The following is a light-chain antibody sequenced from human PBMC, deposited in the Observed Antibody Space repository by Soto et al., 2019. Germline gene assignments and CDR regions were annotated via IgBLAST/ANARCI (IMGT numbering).Light chain of an antibody. Sequence: DIQMTQSPSSLSASVGDSVSITCRTSQSVSRYVNWYQQKAGTAPKLLIYSASTLQSGVPSRFSGSGSGTDFTLTISSLQPEDFATYYCQQSYFTPLTFGPGTKVDIK. CDR3: QQSYFTPLT. J-gene: IGKJ3*01. V-gene: IGKV1-39*01. CDR2: SAS. CDR1: QSVSRY.